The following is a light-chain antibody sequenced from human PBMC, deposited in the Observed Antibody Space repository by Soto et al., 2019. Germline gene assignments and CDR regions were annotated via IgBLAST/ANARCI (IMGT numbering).Light chain of an antibody. CDR2: GAS. V-gene: IGKV3-15*01. CDR3: QQCATSPIT. Sequence: EIVMTQSPATLSVSLGEGATLSCRASQSVSSTLAWYQQKPGQAPRLLIYGASTRAYGIPARFSGSGSGTDFTLTISRLEPEDFAVYYCQQCATSPITFGQGTRLEIK. CDR1: QSVSST. J-gene: IGKJ5*01.